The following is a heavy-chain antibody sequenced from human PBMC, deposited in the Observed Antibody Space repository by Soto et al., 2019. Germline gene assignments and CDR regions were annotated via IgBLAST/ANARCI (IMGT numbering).Heavy chain of an antibody. Sequence: ASVKVSCKASGYTFTGYYMHWVRQAPGQGLEWMGWINPNSGGTNYAQKFQGWVTMTRDTSISTAYMELSRLRSDDTAVYYCARDRHWSPFFWLGDHGFDLWGEGSLV. D-gene: IGHD3-10*01. J-gene: IGHJ5*02. CDR1: GYTFTGYY. V-gene: IGHV1-2*04. CDR3: ARDRHWSPFFWLGDHGFDL. CDR2: INPNSGGT.